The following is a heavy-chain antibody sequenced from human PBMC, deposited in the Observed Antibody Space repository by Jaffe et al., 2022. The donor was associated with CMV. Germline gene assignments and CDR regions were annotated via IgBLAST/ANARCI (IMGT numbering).Heavy chain of an antibody. V-gene: IGHV1-18*04. CDR1: GYTFTSYG. CDR2: ISAYNGNT. D-gene: IGHD3-10*01. CDR3: ARDYGSGSYYNWGDYYYYMDV. J-gene: IGHJ6*03. Sequence: QVQLVQSGAEVKKPGASVKVSCKASGYTFTSYGISWVRQAPGQGLEWMGWISAYNGNTNYAQKLQGRVTMTTDTSTSTAYMELRSLRSDDTAVYYCARDYGSGSYYNWGDYYYYMDVWGKGTTVTVSS.